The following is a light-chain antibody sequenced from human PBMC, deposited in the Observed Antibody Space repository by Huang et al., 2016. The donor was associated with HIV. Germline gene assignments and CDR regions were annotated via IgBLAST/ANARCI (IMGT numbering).Light chain of an antibody. Sequence: IVMTQSPAALSVSPGETVTRSCRASQSVRTNLAWYQQKPGQAPRLLIDGASTRANDVPARFSGGGSGTDFTLTINNLQSEDFAVYYCQQYNTFGQGTKLEIK. CDR3: QQYNT. J-gene: IGKJ2*01. CDR2: GAS. CDR1: QSVRTN. V-gene: IGKV3-15*01.